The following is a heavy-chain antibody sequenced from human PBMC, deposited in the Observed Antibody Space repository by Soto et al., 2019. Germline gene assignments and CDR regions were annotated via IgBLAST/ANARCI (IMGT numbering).Heavy chain of an antibody. CDR1: GYTFTGYY. D-gene: IGHD3-22*01. J-gene: IGHJ5*02. CDR3: ARSPFFSADYYDSSGYYLGLGFDP. CDR2: INPNSGGT. V-gene: IGHV1-2*04. Sequence: ASVKVSCKASGYTFTGYYMHWVRQAPGQGLEWMGWINPNSGGTNYAQKFQGWVTMTRDTSISTAYMELSRLRSDDTAVYYCARSPFFSADYYDSSGYYLGLGFDPWGQGTLVTVSS.